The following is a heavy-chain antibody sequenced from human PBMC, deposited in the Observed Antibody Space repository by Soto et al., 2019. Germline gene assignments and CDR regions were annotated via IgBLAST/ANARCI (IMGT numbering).Heavy chain of an antibody. V-gene: IGHV1-18*01. CDR3: ATDRYCSGGSCYHFDY. D-gene: IGHD2-15*01. CDR2: ISAYNGNT. CDR1: GYTFTSYG. J-gene: IGHJ4*02. Sequence: QVQLVQSGAEVKKPGASVKVSCKASGYTFTSYGISWVRQAPGQGLEWMGWISAYNGNTNYAQKPKGIVPMTTDTPTRTAYMELRSLRSDDTAVYSCATDRYCSGGSCYHFDYGGQGTHVTVSS.